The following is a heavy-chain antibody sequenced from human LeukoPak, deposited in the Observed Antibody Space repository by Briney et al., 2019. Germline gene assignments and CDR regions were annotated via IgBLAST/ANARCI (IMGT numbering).Heavy chain of an antibody. CDR3: ARSRRGYYMDV. J-gene: IGHJ6*03. Sequence: GASVKASCKASGYTFNNYDINWVRQAAGQGLEWMGRLDPYSSDTAYGQNFQGRVTMTRNTSINTAYLELNSLRSEDTAGYYCARSRRGYYMDVWGRGTTVTVSS. CDR1: GYTFNNYD. V-gene: IGHV1-8*02. CDR2: LDPYSSDT.